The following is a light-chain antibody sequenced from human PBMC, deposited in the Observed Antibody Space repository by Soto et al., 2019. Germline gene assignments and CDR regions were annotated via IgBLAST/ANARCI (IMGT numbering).Light chain of an antibody. CDR3: QQYNSYPT. CDR2: KAS. J-gene: IGKJ1*01. V-gene: IGKV1-5*03. Sequence: DIQMTQSPSTLSASVGDRDTITCRASQSISSWLAWYQQKPGKAPKLLIYKASSLESGVPSRFSGSGSGTEFTLTISSLQPDGFATYYCQQYNSYPTFGQGTKVEIK. CDR1: QSISSW.